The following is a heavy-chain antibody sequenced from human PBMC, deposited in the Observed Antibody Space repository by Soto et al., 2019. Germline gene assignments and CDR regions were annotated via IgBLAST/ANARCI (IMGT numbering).Heavy chain of an antibody. D-gene: IGHD5-12*01. CDR3: ARARGWLHRDYYYYYYGMDV. CDR1: GGSISSYY. CDR2: IYYSGST. Sequence: SETLSLTCTVSGGSISSYYWSWIRQPPGKGLEWIGYIYYSGSTNYNPSLKSRVTISVDTSKNQFSLKLSSATAADTAVYYCARARGWLHRDYYYYYYGMDVWGQGTTVTVSS. V-gene: IGHV4-59*01. J-gene: IGHJ6*02.